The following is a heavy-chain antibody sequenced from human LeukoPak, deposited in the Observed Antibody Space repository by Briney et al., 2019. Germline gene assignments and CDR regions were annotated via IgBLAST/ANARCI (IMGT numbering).Heavy chain of an antibody. CDR1: GFTVSSNY. J-gene: IGHJ4*02. Sequence: PGGSLRLSCAASGFTVSSNYMSWVRQAPGKGLEWVSVIYSGGSTYYADSVKGRFTISRDNSKNTLYLQMNSLRAEDTAVYYCARDGVLNSGYDRSASDYWGQGTLVTVSS. CDR2: IYSGGST. D-gene: IGHD5-12*01. V-gene: IGHV3-53*01. CDR3: ARDGVLNSGYDRSASDY.